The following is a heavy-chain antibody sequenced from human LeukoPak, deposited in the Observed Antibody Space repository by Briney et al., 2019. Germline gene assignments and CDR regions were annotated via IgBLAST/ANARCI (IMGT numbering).Heavy chain of an antibody. V-gene: IGHV3-30-3*01. D-gene: IGHD2-21*02. CDR1: GFTFSSYA. CDR2: ISYDGSNK. Sequence: PGGSLRLSCAASGFTFSSYAMHWVRQAPGKGLERVGVISYDGSNKYYADSVKGRFTISRDNSKNTLYLQMNSLRAEDTAVYYCARDRLLSQWLYYYMDVWGKGTTVTVSS. CDR3: ARDRLLSQWLYYYMDV. J-gene: IGHJ6*03.